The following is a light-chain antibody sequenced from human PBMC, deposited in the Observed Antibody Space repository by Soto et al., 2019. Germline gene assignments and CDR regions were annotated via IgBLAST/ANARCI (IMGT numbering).Light chain of an antibody. CDR3: QQYGSSSYT. CDR2: LAS. V-gene: IGKV3-20*01. Sequence: EIVLTQSPGTLSLSPGDGATLSCRASQSISRYLAWYQQKPGQAPRLVIYLASNRVTGIPDRFSGSGSGTDFTLTISRLEPEDFAVYYCQQYGSSSYTFGQGTKLEIK. J-gene: IGKJ2*01. CDR1: QSISRY.